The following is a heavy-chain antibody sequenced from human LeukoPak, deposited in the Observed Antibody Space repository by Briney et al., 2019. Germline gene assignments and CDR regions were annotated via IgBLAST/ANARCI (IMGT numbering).Heavy chain of an antibody. D-gene: IGHD4-17*01. V-gene: IGHV4-59*01. CDR2: MYNSGST. CDR1: GGFISGSY. Sequence: PSETLSLTCTVSGGFISGSYWSWIRQPPAKELEWIASMYNSGSTNYNPSLNSRVTISINTSKIQFSLKLISLTAADTAIYHCARGIESYGDPGYLGQGILVIASS. J-gene: IGHJ4*02. CDR3: ARGIESYGDPGY.